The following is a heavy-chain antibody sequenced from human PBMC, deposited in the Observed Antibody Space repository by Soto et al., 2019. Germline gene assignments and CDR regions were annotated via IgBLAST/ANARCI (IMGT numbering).Heavy chain of an antibody. CDR1: VYTFTSYG. J-gene: IGHJ4*02. Sequence: ASVKVSCKASVYTFTSYGISWVRQAPGQGLEWMGWISAYNGNTNYAQKLQGRVTMTTDTSTSTAYMELRSLRSDDTAVYYCAREGGDYDILTGFARIDYWGQGTLVTVSS. D-gene: IGHD3-9*01. CDR2: ISAYNGNT. CDR3: AREGGDYDILTGFARIDY. V-gene: IGHV1-18*01.